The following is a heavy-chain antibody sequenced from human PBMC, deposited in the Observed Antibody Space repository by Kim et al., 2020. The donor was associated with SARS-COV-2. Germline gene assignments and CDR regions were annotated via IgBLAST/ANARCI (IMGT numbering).Heavy chain of an antibody. CDR2: ISRDGGNS. V-gene: IGHV3-43*02. D-gene: IGHD6-19*01. J-gene: IGHJ5*02. CDR3: AQGRQWLIIT. Sequence: GGSLRLSCVTSGFNLDGYAIHWVRQLPGKGLEWVSLISRDGGNSYYADSMKGRFTISRDNSKKSVNLQMDSLRAEDTAFYYCAQGRQWLIITWGQGTQVTVSS. CDR1: GFNLDGYA.